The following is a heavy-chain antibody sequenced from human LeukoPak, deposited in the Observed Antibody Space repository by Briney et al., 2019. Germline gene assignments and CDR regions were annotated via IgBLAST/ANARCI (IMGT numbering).Heavy chain of an antibody. CDR1: GLTFRSYW. CDR2: IKQDGSEK. J-gene: IGHJ4*02. V-gene: IGHV3-7*01. Sequence: SGGSLRLSCAASGLTFRSYWMSWVRQAPGKGQEWVANIKQDGSEKYYVDSVKGRFTISRDNAKNSLYLQMNSLRAEDTAVYYCGRALGGGPLDYWGQGTLVTVSS. D-gene: IGHD3-16*01. CDR3: GRALGGGPLDY.